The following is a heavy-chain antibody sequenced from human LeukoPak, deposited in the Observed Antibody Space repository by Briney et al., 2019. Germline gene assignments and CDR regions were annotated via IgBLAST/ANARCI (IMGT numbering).Heavy chain of an antibody. Sequence: PGGSLRLSCAASGFTVSSNYMSWVRQAPGKGLEWVSVIYSGGSTYYADSVKGRFTISRDNAKKSLYLQMNSLRAEDTAVYFCVSDSNSWYDSWGPGTLVTVSS. CDR1: GFTVSSNY. D-gene: IGHD4-11*01. CDR3: VSDSNSWYDS. J-gene: IGHJ5*01. V-gene: IGHV3-66*01. CDR2: IYSGGST.